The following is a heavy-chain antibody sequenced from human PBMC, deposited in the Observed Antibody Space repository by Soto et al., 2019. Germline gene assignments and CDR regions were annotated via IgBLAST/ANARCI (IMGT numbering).Heavy chain of an antibody. D-gene: IGHD1-26*01. CDR2: IFNSGTT. Sequence: PSETLSLTCSVSGASTVSHYHWTWIRQPPGKGLEWMGYIFNSGTTFYNPSLTSRLSISMDTSGNHFSLELRSVTAADTAVYYCALALGPTTGLDYWGQGILVTVSS. CDR1: GASTVSHYH. J-gene: IGHJ4*02. V-gene: IGHV4-31*02. CDR3: ALALGPTTGLDY.